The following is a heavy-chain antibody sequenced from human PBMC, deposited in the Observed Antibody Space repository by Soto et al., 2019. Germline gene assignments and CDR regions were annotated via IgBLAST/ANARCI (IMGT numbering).Heavy chain of an antibody. D-gene: IGHD3-10*01. CDR3: ARNMDYYYGPGSGNGHGF. CDR1: GYTFTAYY. Sequence: QVQLVQSGAEVKEPGDSVRVSCEASGYTFTAYYIHWVRQAPGQGLEWMGLINTKFGDTTYAQDFQGRVSMTRDMSISTVYLELSRLTSDDTAIYYCARNMDYYYGPGSGNGHGFWGQGTTVTAFS. CDR2: INTKFGDT. V-gene: IGHV1-2*02. J-gene: IGHJ6*02.